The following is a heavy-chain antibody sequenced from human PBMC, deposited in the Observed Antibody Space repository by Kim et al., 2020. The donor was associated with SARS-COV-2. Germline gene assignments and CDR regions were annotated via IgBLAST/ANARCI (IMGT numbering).Heavy chain of an antibody. CDR3: AKFRIQLWLLCDFDY. Sequence: GGSLRLSCAASGFTFSSYAMSWVRQAPGKGLEWVSAISGSGGSTYYADSVKGRFTISRDNSKNTLYLQMNSLRAEDTAVYYCAKFRIQLWLLCDFDYWGQGTLVTVSS. V-gene: IGHV3-23*01. D-gene: IGHD5-18*01. J-gene: IGHJ4*02. CDR2: ISGSGGST. CDR1: GFTFSSYA.